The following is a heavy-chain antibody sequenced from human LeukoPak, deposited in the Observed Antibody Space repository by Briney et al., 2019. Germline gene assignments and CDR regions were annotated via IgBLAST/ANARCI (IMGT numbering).Heavy chain of an antibody. CDR1: GFTFSDYY. D-gene: IGHD6-6*01. CDR2: ISNSAAII. Sequence: GGSLRLSCAASGFTFSDYYMSWVRQAPGKGLEWVSYISNSAAIIYYADSVKGRFTISRDNAKNSLFLQMNSLRAEDTAVYYCARDRHVPGLYYYYMDVWGKGTTVTVSS. J-gene: IGHJ6*03. V-gene: IGHV3-11*01. CDR3: ARDRHVPGLYYYYMDV.